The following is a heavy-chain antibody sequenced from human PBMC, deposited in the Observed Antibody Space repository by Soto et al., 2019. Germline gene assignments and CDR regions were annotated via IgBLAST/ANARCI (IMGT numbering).Heavy chain of an antibody. CDR1: GFTFSSYA. CDR3: ATGSRGSCYSGLGY. CDR2: ISGSDDTT. Sequence: EVQLLESGGGLVQPGGSLRLSCAASGFTFSSYAMSWVRQAPGKGLEWVSAISGSDDTTYYAGSVQGRFTISRDISKNSLYLQMNSLRGEDTALYYCATGSRGSCYSGLGYWGQGTLVTVSS. D-gene: IGHD2-15*01. V-gene: IGHV3-23*01. J-gene: IGHJ4*02.